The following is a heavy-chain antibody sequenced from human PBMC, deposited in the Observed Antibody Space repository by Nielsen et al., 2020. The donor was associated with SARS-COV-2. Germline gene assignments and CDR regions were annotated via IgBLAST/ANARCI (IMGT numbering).Heavy chain of an antibody. J-gene: IGHJ6*03. CDR2: ISDTSSYI. V-gene: IGHV3-21*01. Sequence: GASLKISCESSGFTFSSHSMTWVRQGPGKGLEYISTISDTSSYIYYADSVKGRFTISRDNAKNSMYLQKNSLRAEDTAVYYCAREGLDYYYMDVWGKGTTVTVSS. CDR3: AREGLDYYYMDV. D-gene: IGHD6-6*01. CDR1: GFTFSSHS.